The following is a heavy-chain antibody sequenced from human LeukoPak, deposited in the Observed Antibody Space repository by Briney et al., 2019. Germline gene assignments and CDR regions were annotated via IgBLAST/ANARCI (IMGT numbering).Heavy chain of an antibody. CDR3: AKAELILNYYRYFGMDV. Sequence: ESLRLSCAASGFTFSSYAMSWVRQAPGKGLEWVSFISGSGDSTYYADSVKGRFTISRDNSKNTLYLQMNSLGAEDTAVYFCAKAELILNYYRYFGMDVWGQGTTVTVSS. CDR2: ISGSGDST. J-gene: IGHJ6*02. CDR1: GFTFSSYA. D-gene: IGHD1-26*01. V-gene: IGHV3-23*01.